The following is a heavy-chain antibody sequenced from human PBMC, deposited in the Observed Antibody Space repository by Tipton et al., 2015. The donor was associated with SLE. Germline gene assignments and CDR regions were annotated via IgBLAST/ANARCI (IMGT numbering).Heavy chain of an antibody. CDR2: INHRGTT. J-gene: IGHJ6*02. D-gene: IGHD3-3*01. CDR1: GGTFSGYY. Sequence: TLSLTCVVSGGTFSGYYWTWIRQSPGKGLEWIGQINHRGTTDYNPSLKSRVAILVDTSKRQVSLRLNSLTAADTAVYYCAGGQSGSGYYGGNGYYGMGVWGQGTTVIVS. V-gene: IGHV4-34*01. CDR3: AGGQSGSGYYGGNGYYGMGV.